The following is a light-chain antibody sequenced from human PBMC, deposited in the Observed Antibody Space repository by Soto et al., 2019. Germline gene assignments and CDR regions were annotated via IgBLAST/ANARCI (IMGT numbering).Light chain of an antibody. Sequence: DIQMTQSPSTLSASVGDRVTITCRASQSISNWLAWYQQKPGKAPKLLIYKTSNLDSGVPSRFSGSGSGTEFSLTIRSLQPDDFATYYCQQYKSFSLTFGGGTRVEV. CDR3: QQYKSFSLT. CDR1: QSISNW. V-gene: IGKV1-5*03. J-gene: IGKJ4*01. CDR2: KTS.